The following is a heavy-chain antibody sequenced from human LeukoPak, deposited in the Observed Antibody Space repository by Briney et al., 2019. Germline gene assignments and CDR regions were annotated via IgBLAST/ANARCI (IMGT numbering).Heavy chain of an antibody. J-gene: IGHJ4*02. CDR2: IYYSGST. D-gene: IGHD3-22*01. CDR1: GGSISSYY. V-gene: IGHV4-59*01. Sequence: PSETLSLTCTVSGGSISSYYWSWIRQPPGRGLEWIGYIYYSGSTNYNPSLKSRVTISVETSKNQFSLKLSSVTAADTAVYYCARIGGYDSSGYLLDYWGQGTLVTVSS. CDR3: ARIGGYDSSGYLLDY.